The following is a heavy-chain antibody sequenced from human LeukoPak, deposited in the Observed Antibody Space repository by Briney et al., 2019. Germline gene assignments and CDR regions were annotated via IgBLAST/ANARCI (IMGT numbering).Heavy chain of an antibody. CDR1: GFTFSSYS. CDR3: AKGDITAPNY. CDR2: ISSSSSYI. J-gene: IGHJ4*02. V-gene: IGHV3-21*01. Sequence: GGSLRLSCAASGFTFSSYSMHWVRQAPGKGLEWVSSISSSSSYIYYGDSVKGRFTMSRDNAKNLLYLQMNSLRAEDTAVYYCAKGDITAPNYWGQGTLVTVSS. D-gene: IGHD6-13*01.